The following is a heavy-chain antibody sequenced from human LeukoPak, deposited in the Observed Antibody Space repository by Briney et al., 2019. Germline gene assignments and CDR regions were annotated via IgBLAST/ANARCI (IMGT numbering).Heavy chain of an antibody. J-gene: IGHJ6*02. D-gene: IGHD6-13*01. CDR3: ARGYWAHGMNV. CDR1: GDSVSSDTTA. CDR2: AYYTSKWIT. V-gene: IGHV6-1*01. Sequence: LRLSCAISGDSVSSDTTAWNWIRQSPSRGLEWLGRAYYTSKWITNYAVSVRSRITVNPNTSNNQFSLQLNSVTPEDTAVYYCARGYWAHGMNVWGPGTTVTVSS.